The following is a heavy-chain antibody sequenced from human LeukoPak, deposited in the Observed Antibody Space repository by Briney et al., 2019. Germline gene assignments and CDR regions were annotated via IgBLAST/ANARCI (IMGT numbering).Heavy chain of an antibody. Sequence: GGSLRLSCAASGFTFSSYGMHWVRQAPGKGLEWVAFIRYDGSNKYYADSVKGRFTISRDNSKNTLYLQMNSLRAEDTAVYYCAKFYDFWSGYYPFDYWGQGTLVTVSS. D-gene: IGHD3-3*01. J-gene: IGHJ4*02. CDR1: GFTFSSYG. CDR2: IRYDGSNK. V-gene: IGHV3-30*02. CDR3: AKFYDFWSGYYPFDY.